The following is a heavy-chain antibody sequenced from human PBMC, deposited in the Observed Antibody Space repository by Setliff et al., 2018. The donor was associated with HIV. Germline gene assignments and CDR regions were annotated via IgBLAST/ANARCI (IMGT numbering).Heavy chain of an antibody. CDR1: GGSISRYY. CDR3: ARIPWVATLWGGAFDL. Sequence: SETLSLTCTVSGGSISRYYWSWIRQPAGKGLEWIGRIYPSGNINYNPSLKSRLTMSMDTSKNQFSLQLSSVTAADTAVYYCARIPWVATLWGGAFDLWGHGTMVTVSS. CDR2: IYPSGNI. D-gene: IGHD5-12*01. V-gene: IGHV4-4*07. J-gene: IGHJ3*01.